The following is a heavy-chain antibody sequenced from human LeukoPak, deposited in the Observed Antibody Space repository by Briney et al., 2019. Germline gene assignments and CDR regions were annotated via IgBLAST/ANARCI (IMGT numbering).Heavy chain of an antibody. CDR2: IYTSGST. V-gene: IGHV4-61*02. J-gene: IGHJ3*02. D-gene: IGHD6-19*01. CDR1: GGSISSGSYY. Sequence: PSETLSLTCTVSGGSISSGSYYWSWIRQPAGKGLEWIGRIYTSGSTNYNPSLKSRVTISVDTSKNQFSLKLSSVTAADTAVYYCAREYSSLGLDAFDIWGQGTMATVSS. CDR3: AREYSSLGLDAFDI.